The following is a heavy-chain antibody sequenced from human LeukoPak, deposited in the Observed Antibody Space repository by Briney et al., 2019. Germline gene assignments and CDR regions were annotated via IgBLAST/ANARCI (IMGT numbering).Heavy chain of an antibody. J-gene: IGHJ4*02. CDR2: INHSGST. V-gene: IGHV4-34*01. CDR1: GGSFSGYY. D-gene: IGHD3-10*01. CDR3: ARRRYYYGSGSYPPDY. Sequence: SETLSLTCAVYGGSFSGYYWSWIRQPPGKGLEWIGEINHSGSTNYNPSLKSRVTISVDTSKNQFSLKLSSVTAADTAVYYCARRRYYYGSGSYPPDYWGQGTLVTVSS.